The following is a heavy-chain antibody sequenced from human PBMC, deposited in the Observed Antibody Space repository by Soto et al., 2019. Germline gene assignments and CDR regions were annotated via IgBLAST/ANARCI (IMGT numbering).Heavy chain of an antibody. Sequence: QITLKESGPTLVKPTQTLTLTCTFSGFSLSTSGVGVGWIRQPPGKALEWLALIYWNDDKRYSPSLKSRLTITKDTSKNQVVLTMTNMDPVDTATYYCAHSHNLGYCSSTSCPKFDHDAFDIWGQGTMVTVSS. J-gene: IGHJ3*02. V-gene: IGHV2-5*01. CDR3: AHSHNLGYCSSTSCPKFDHDAFDI. D-gene: IGHD2-2*01. CDR1: GFSLSTSGVG. CDR2: IYWNDDK.